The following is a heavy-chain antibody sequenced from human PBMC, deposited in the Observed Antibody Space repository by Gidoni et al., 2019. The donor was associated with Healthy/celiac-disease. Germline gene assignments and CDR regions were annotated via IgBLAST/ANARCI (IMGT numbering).Heavy chain of an antibody. J-gene: IGHJ4*02. V-gene: IGHV3-30*18. CDR2: ISYDGSNK. CDR1: GFTFSSYG. Sequence: QVQLVESGGGVVQPGRSLRLSCAASGFTFSSYGMHWVRQAPGKGLEWVAVISYDGSNKYYADSVKGRFTISRDNSKNTLYLQMNSLRAEDTAVYYCAKERLAYYDSSGSSYFDYWGQGTLVTVSS. CDR3: AKERLAYYDSSGSSYFDY. D-gene: IGHD3-22*01.